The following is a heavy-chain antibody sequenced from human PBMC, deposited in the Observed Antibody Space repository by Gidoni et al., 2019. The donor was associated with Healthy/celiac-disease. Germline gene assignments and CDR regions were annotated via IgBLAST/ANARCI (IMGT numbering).Heavy chain of an antibody. J-gene: IGHJ5*02. CDR3: ARGKGADRTVTRFDP. CDR2: LNPNSGNT. CDR1: GYTFISYD. D-gene: IGHD4-4*01. V-gene: IGHV1-8*01. Sequence: QVQLVQSEAEVKKPGASVKVSCKASGYTFISYDINWVRQATGQGLEWMGWLNPNSGNTGYAQKFQGRVNMTRNTSISTAYMGLSSLRSEDTAVYYCARGKGADRTVTRFDPWGQGTLVTASS.